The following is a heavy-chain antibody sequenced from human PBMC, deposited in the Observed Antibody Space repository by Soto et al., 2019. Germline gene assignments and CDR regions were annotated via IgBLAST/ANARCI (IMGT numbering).Heavy chain of an antibody. CDR1: GYTFTSYG. D-gene: IGHD3-9*01. CDR2: ISAYNGNT. V-gene: IGHV1-18*01. CDR3: AREGTVYDILTGYYTSYYYYGMDV. J-gene: IGHJ6*02. Sequence: ASVKVSCKASGYTFTSYGISWVRQAPGQGLEWMGWISAYNGNTNYAQKLQGRVTMTTDTSTSTAYMELRSLRSDDTAVYYRAREGTVYDILTGYYTSYYYYGMDVWGQGTTVTVSS.